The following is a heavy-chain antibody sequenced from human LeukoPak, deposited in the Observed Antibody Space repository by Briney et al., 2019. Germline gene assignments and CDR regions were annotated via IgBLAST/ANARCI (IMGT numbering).Heavy chain of an antibody. V-gene: IGHV3-53*01. CDR2: IYSGDST. J-gene: IGHJ4*02. Sequence: GGSLRLSCAASGFTFSNSYMSWVRQAPGKGLEWVSVIYSGDSTYYADSVKGRFTISRDNSKNTLYLQMNSLRAEDTAVYYCARGTGQNSGYFHYWGQGTLVTVSS. D-gene: IGHD3-22*01. CDR3: ARGTGQNSGYFHY. CDR1: GFTFSNSY.